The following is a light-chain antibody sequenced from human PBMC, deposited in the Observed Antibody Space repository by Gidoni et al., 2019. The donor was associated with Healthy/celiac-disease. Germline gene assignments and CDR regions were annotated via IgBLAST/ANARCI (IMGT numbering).Light chain of an antibody. CDR1: QGISSY. CDR2: AAS. CDR3: QQLNSYPVT. Sequence: DIQWTQTPSFLSASLGDRVTITCRASQGISSYLAWYQQKPGKAPKLLIYAASTLQSGVQSMFSGSGSGTEFTLTISSLQPEDLATYYCQQLNSYPVTFGQGTKVEIK. V-gene: IGKV1-9*01. J-gene: IGKJ1*01.